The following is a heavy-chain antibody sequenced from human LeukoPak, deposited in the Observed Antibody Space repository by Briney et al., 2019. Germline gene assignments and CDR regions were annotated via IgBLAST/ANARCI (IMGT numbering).Heavy chain of an antibody. CDR3: ARVPTMVDAGAYMDV. V-gene: IGHV3-30*01. Sequence: GGSLRLSCAASGFTFSSYAMHWVRQAPGKGLEWVAVISYDGSNKYYADSVKGRFTISRDNSKNTLYLQMNSLRAEDTAVYYCARVPTMVDAGAYMDVWGKGTTVTVSS. CDR2: ISYDGSNK. CDR1: GFTFSSYA. J-gene: IGHJ6*04. D-gene: IGHD2-15*01.